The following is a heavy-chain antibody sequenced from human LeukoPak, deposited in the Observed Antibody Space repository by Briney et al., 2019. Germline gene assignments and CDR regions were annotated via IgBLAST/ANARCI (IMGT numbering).Heavy chain of an antibody. J-gene: IGHJ4*02. Sequence: ASVKVSCKAYGYTFTGYSMHWVRQAPGQGLECMGWIDPKSGATYYIQKFQGRVTMTRDTSISTAYMEMSRLTSDDTAIYYCARTATTNMPFDYWGQGALVTVSS. CDR2: IDPKSGAT. V-gene: IGHV1-2*02. CDR1: GYTFTGYS. D-gene: IGHD1-26*01. CDR3: ARTATTNMPFDY.